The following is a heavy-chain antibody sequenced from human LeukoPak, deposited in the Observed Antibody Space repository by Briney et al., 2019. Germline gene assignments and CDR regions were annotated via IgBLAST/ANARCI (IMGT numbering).Heavy chain of an antibody. Sequence: GGSLRLSCAASGFTFSSSWMSWVRQAPGKGLEWVANIKQDGSEKYYVDSVKGRFTISRDNAKNSLYLQMHSLRAEDTAVYYCAREGSSTSCYDHWGQGTLVTVSS. D-gene: IGHD2-2*01. CDR2: IKQDGSEK. CDR1: GFTFSSSW. J-gene: IGHJ4*02. V-gene: IGHV3-7*04. CDR3: AREGSSTSCYDH.